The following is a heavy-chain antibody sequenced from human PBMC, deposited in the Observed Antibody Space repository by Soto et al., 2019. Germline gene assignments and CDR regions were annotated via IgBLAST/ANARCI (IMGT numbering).Heavy chain of an antibody. CDR2: ISGSGGIT. J-gene: IGHJ6*02. D-gene: IGHD6-19*01. Sequence: PGGSLRLSCAASGFTFSSSAMSWVRQAPGKGLGWVSTISGSGGITYYADSVKGRFTISRDNSKNTLYLQMNSLRAEDTAVYYCARDMDLLAVYCYYYGMXVWSQGTTVTVSS. V-gene: IGHV3-23*01. CDR1: GFTFSSSA. CDR3: ARDMDLLAVYCYYYGMXV.